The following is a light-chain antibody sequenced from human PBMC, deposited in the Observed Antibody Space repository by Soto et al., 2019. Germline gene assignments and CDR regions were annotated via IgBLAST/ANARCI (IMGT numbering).Light chain of an antibody. CDR3: QQSSSTPWT. J-gene: IGKJ1*01. V-gene: IGKV1-39*01. CDR2: AAS. Sequence: DIQMTQSPSSLSASVGDRVTITCRASQSISSYLNLYQQKPGKAPKLLIYAASSLQSGVPSRFSGSGSGTDFTLTISSLQPEDFATYYCQQSSSTPWTFGQGTKVEIK. CDR1: QSISSY.